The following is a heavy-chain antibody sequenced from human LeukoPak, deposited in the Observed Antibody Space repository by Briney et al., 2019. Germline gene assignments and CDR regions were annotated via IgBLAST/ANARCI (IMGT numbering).Heavy chain of an antibody. D-gene: IGHD6-19*01. CDR1: GYTFTGYY. V-gene: IGHV1-2*02. J-gene: IGHJ4*02. Sequence: ASVKVSCKASGYTFTGYYMHWVQQAPGQGLEWMGWINPNSGGTNYAQKFQGRVTMTRDTSISAAYMDMSRLRSDDTAVYYSSDWYFDYWGQGTLVTVSS. CDR3: SDWYFDY. CDR2: INPNSGGT.